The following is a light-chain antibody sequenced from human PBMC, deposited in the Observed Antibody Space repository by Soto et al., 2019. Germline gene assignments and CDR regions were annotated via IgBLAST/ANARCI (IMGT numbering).Light chain of an antibody. Sequence: EIVMTQSPATLSVSPGERATLSCRASEGISSSDLAWYQQKPGQAPRLLMYGASTRATGIPARFSGSGSGTEFTLTISSLQSEDFAVYYCQQYNNRPLTFGQGTRLEIK. CDR3: QQYNNRPLT. J-gene: IGKJ5*01. V-gene: IGKV3-15*01. CDR2: GAS. CDR1: EGISSSD.